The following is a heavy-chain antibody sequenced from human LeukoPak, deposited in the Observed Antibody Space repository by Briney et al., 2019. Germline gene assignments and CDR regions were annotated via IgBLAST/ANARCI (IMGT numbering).Heavy chain of an antibody. Sequence: ASVKVSCKASGYTFTSYGISWVRQAPGQGLEWMGWISPYNGDTKYAQKLQGRVTMTTDTSTSTAYMELRSLRSDDTAIYYCARGGGCSGTSCWGWFDPWGQGTLVTVSS. V-gene: IGHV1-18*01. CDR3: ARGGGCSGTSCWGWFDP. CDR1: GYTFTSYG. D-gene: IGHD2-2*01. J-gene: IGHJ5*02. CDR2: ISPYNGDT.